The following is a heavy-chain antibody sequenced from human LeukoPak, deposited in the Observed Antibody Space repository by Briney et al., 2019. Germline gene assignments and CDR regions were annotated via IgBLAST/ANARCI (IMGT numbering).Heavy chain of an antibody. V-gene: IGHV3-30*04. CDR3: ARAPIMFGELSLPPDH. Sequence: GGSLRLSCAASGFTFSSYPMHWVRQAPGKGLEWVAVISYDGSNKYYADSVKGRFTISRDNSKNTLYLQTNSLRVEDTAVYYCARAPIMFGELSLPPDHWGQGTLVTVSS. D-gene: IGHD3-10*02. CDR1: GFTFSSYP. J-gene: IGHJ4*02. CDR2: ISYDGSNK.